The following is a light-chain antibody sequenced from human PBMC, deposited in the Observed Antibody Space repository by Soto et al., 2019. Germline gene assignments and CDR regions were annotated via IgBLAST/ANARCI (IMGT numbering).Light chain of an antibody. CDR2: EVS. J-gene: IGLJ1*01. CDR1: ISDGGGYNY. Sequence: QSALTQPASVSGSPGQSITISCTGTISDGGGYNYVSWYQQHPGKAPKLMIYEVSNRPSGVSNRFAGSKSGNTASLTISGLQAEDEADYYCSSYTSSSNLYVFGTGTKLTVL. V-gene: IGLV2-14*01. CDR3: SSYTSSSNLYV.